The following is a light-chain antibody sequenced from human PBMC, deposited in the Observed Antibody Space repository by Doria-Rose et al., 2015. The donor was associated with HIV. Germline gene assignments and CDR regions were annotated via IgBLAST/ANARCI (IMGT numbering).Light chain of an antibody. CDR2: DGS. CDR1: QSFSSTY. CDR3: HQYGTSWT. Sequence: VLTQSPGTLSLSPVERATLSCRASQSFSSTYLAWYQQKPSQAPSLLIYDGSTRATGIPDRFSASGSGTDFTLTINRLEPEDFALYYCHQYGTSWTFGQGTKVEI. J-gene: IGKJ1*01. V-gene: IGKV3-20*01.